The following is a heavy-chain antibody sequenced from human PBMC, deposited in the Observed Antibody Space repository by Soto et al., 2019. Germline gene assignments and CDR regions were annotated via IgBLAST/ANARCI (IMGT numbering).Heavy chain of an antibody. Sequence: SETLSLTCAVYGGSFSGYYWSWIRQPPGKGLEWIGEINHSGSNTYNPSLKNRVTLSVDTSKNQFSLKLSSVTAADTDVYYCARGDPDSMVRGVIIYFDYWGQGTLVTVSS. CDR2: INHSGSN. D-gene: IGHD3-10*01. V-gene: IGHV4-34*01. J-gene: IGHJ4*02. CDR3: ARGDPDSMVRGVIIYFDY. CDR1: GGSFSGYY.